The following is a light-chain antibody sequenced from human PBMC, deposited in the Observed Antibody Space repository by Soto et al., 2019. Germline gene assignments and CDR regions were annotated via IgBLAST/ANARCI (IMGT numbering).Light chain of an antibody. Sequence: EIVLTQSPGTLSLSPGERVILSCRASQSVSSTYLAWYQQKPGQAPRLLIYDASSRATGIPDRFSGSGSGTDFTLTISRLVPEDFAVYYCQQYGSSLFTFGPGTKVDIK. V-gene: IGKV3-20*01. J-gene: IGKJ3*01. CDR2: DAS. CDR1: QSVSSTY. CDR3: QQYGSSLFT.